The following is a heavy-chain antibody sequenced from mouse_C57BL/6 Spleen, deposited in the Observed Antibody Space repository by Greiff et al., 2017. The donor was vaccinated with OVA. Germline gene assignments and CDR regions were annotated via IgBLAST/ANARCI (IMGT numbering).Heavy chain of an antibody. CDR3: ARIYGNYWYFDV. V-gene: IGHV5-17*01. J-gene: IGHJ1*03. CDR2: ISSGSSTI. CDR1: GFTFSDYG. D-gene: IGHD2-1*01. Sequence: DVQLVESGGGLVKPGGSLKLSCAASGFTFSDYGMHWVRQAPEKGLEWVAYISSGSSTIYYADTVKGRFTISRDNAKNTLFLQMTSLRSEDTAMYYCARIYGNYWYFDVWGTGTTVTVSS.